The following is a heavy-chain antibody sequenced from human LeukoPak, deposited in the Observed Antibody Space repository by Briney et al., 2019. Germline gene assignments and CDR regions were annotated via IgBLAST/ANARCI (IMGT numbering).Heavy chain of an antibody. CDR2: IYYSGST. D-gene: IGHD6-19*01. CDR3: ARKIAVAGSDAFDI. CDR1: GGSISSYY. V-gene: IGHV4-59*01. Sequence: SETLSLTCTVSGGSISSYYWSWIRQPPGKGLEWIGYIYYSGSTNYNPSLKSRVTISVDTSKNQFSLKLSSVTAADTAVYYCARKIAVAGSDAFDIWGRGTMVTVSS. J-gene: IGHJ3*02.